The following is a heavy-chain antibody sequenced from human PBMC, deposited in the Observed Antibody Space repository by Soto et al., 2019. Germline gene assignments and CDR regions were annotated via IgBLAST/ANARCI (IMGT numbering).Heavy chain of an antibody. V-gene: IGHV5-51*01. CDR1: GYTFTSYS. CDR3: ARITVDTAMVTLRYYYYMDD. Sequence: GGSLRLSCAASGYTFTSYSMHWVRQVPGKGLEWMGIICRGDSDTSYTASLKGRVTISTDKSISSAYLQLNSLKASDTALYYCARITVDTAMVTLRYYYYMDDWGKGTTVSVSS. CDR2: ICRGDSDT. J-gene: IGHJ6*03. D-gene: IGHD5-18*01.